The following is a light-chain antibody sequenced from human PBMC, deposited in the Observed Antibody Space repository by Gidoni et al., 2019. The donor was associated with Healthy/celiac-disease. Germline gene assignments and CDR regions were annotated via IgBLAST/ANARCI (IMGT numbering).Light chain of an antibody. CDR2: LGS. CDR3: MQALQTPYT. Sequence: DTVMTQSPLSLPVTPGEPTSIPCRSSQSLLHSNGYNYLDWYLQKPGQSPQLLIYLGSNRASGVPDRFSGSGSGTDFTLKISRVEAEDVGVYYCMQALQTPYTFGQXTKLEIK. CDR1: QSLLHSNGYNY. J-gene: IGKJ2*01. V-gene: IGKV2-28*01.